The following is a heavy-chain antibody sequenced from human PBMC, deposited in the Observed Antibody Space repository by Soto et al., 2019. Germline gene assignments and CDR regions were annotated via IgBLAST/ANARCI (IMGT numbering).Heavy chain of an antibody. D-gene: IGHD2-15*01. J-gene: IGHJ4*02. CDR3: ARTIPPLAEGVPSPREVYFVY. V-gene: IGHV4-31*03. Sequence: QVQLQESGPGLVKPSQTLSLTCSVSGGSINSINYFWSWIRKQPERGLQWIGYVSYSGSTRYNPSLEGRVTMALDKSKHQFSLRLNSVTAADTAVYVSARTIPPLAEGVPSPREVYFVYWGQRTQVTVSA. CDR1: GGSINSINYF. CDR2: VSYSGST.